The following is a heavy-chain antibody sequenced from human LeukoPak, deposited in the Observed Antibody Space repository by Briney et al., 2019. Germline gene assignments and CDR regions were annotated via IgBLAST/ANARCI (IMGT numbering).Heavy chain of an antibody. Sequence: PSETLSLTCTVSGYSISSGYYWGWVRQPPVEGLEWMGSNYHSGSTYYNPSLKSRVTISVDTSKNQFSLKLSSVTAADTAVYYCARADYSSTWSHDYYYMDVWGKGTTVTVSS. CDR2: NYHSGST. D-gene: IGHD6-13*01. V-gene: IGHV4-38-2*02. CDR1: GYSISSGYY. CDR3: ARADYSSTWSHDYYYMDV. J-gene: IGHJ6*03.